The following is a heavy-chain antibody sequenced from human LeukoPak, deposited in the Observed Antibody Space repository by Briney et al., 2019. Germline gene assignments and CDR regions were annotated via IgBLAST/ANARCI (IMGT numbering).Heavy chain of an antibody. CDR2: IYTSGST. Sequence: PSETLSLTCTGSGGSISSYYWSWIRQPAGKGLEWNGRIYTSGSTNYNPSLKSRVTMSVDTSKNQFSLKLSSVTAADTAVYYCARVRSLAGTPSNWFDPWGQGTLVTVSS. D-gene: IGHD6-19*01. CDR3: ARVRSLAGTPSNWFDP. J-gene: IGHJ5*02. CDR1: GGSISSYY. V-gene: IGHV4-4*07.